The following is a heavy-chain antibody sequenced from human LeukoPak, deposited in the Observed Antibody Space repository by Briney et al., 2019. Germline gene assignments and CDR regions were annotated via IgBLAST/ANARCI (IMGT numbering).Heavy chain of an antibody. V-gene: IGHV1-18*01. CDR3: ARVIAARAESYYYYYYMDV. CDR1: GYTFTSYG. Sequence: VASVKVSCKASGYTFTSYGISWVRQAPGQGLEWMGWISAYNGNTNYAQKLQGRVTMTTDTSTSTAYMELRSLRSGDTAVYYCARVIAARAESYYYYYYMDVWGKGTTVTVSS. J-gene: IGHJ6*03. D-gene: IGHD6-6*01. CDR2: ISAYNGNT.